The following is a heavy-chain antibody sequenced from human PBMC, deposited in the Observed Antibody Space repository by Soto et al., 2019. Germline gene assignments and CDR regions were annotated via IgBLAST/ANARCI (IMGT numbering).Heavy chain of an antibody. V-gene: IGHV1-69*02. CDR2: IIPILGIA. CDR1: GGTFSSYT. CDR3: ARALEYSSSNFDY. Sequence: GASVKVSCKASGGTFSSYTISWVRQAPGQGLEWMGRIIPILGIANYAQKFQGRVTITADKSTSTAYMELSSLRSEDTAVYYCARALEYSSSNFDYWGQGTLVTVSS. J-gene: IGHJ4*02. D-gene: IGHD6-6*01.